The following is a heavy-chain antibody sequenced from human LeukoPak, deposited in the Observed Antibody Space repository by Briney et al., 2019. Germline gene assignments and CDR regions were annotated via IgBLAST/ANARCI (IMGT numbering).Heavy chain of an antibody. J-gene: IGHJ4*02. CDR1: GYSISSGYY. D-gene: IGHD3-10*01. V-gene: IGHV4-38-2*01. CDR2: IYHSGST. Sequence: SETLSLTCAVSGYSISSGYYWGWIRQPPGKGLEWIGSIYHSGSTYYNPSLKSRVTISVDTSKNQFSLKLSSVTAADTAVYYCARTWFGELLSFDYWGQGTLVTVSS. CDR3: ARTWFGELLSFDY.